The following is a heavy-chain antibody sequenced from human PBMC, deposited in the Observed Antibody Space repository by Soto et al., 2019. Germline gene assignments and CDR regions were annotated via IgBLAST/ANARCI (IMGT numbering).Heavy chain of an antibody. CDR2: ISGSGGST. V-gene: IGHV3-23*01. CDR3: AKGSSGWYERFDY. Sequence: VQLLESGGGLVQPGGSLRLSCAASGFTFSSYAMSWVREAPGKGLEWVSAISGSGGSTYYADSVKGRFTISRDNSKNTLYLQMNSLRAEDTAVYYCAKGSSGWYERFDYWGQGTLVTVSS. J-gene: IGHJ4*02. CDR1: GFTFSSYA. D-gene: IGHD6-19*01.